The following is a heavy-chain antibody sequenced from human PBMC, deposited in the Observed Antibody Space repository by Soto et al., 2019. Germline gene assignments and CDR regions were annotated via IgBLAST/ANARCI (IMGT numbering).Heavy chain of an antibody. CDR1: GFSFGDYA. D-gene: IGHD6-19*01. CDR3: AKEVGSSGWYDGFDS. J-gene: IGHJ4*02. Sequence: EVQLVESGGGLVQPGRSLRLSCAASGFSFGDYAMQWVRQVPGKGLEWVSSISWNGESIGYADSVKGRFTISRDNGKKSVYLQMNSLRGEDTALYYGAKEVGSSGWYDGFDSWGQGTLVTVS. V-gene: IGHV3-9*01. CDR2: ISWNGESI.